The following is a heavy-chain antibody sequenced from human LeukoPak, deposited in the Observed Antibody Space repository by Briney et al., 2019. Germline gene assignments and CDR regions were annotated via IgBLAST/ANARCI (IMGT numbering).Heavy chain of an antibody. CDR2: IWYDGSNK. J-gene: IGHJ3*02. CDR3: ARGQLHPYCGGDCYDAFDI. Sequence: GGSLRLSCAASGFTFSSYGMHWVRQAPGKGLEWVAVIWYDGSNKYYADSVKGRFTISRDNSKNTLYLQMNSLRAEDTAVYYCARGQLHPYCGGDCYDAFDIWGQGTMVTVSS. CDR1: GFTFSSYG. D-gene: IGHD2-21*02. V-gene: IGHV3-33*01.